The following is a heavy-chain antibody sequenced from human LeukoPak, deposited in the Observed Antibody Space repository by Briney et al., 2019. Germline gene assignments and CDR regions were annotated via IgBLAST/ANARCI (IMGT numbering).Heavy chain of an antibody. J-gene: IGHJ4*02. V-gene: IGHV4-38-2*02. CDR1: GDSVTNDFF. CDR2: FCLGRDT. Sequence: SETLSLTCTVSGDSVTNDFFWGWVRQPPGKELEWIGSFCLGRDTYYRPSLKSRVTISVDTSKNQFSLNLNSVTATDTAVYYCARWASISRQPGGFFDHWGQGTLVTVSS. D-gene: IGHD3-16*01. CDR3: ARWASISRQPGGFFDH.